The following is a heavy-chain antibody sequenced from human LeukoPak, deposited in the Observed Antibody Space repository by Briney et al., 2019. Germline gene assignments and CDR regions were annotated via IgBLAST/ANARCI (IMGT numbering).Heavy chain of an antibody. V-gene: IGHV3-7*03. Sequence: PGGSLRLSCAASGFTFSTYWMTWVRQAPGKGLEWVANIKQDGSEKYYVDSVKGRFTISRDNAKNSLYLQMNSLRAEDTAVYYCVSNRVIDYWGQGTLVTVSS. CDR1: GFTFSTYW. J-gene: IGHJ4*02. CDR2: IKQDGSEK. CDR3: VSNRVIDY.